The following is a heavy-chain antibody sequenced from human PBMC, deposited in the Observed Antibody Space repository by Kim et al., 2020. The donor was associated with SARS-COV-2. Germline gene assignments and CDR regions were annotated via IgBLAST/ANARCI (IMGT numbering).Heavy chain of an antibody. CDR2: FDPEDGET. V-gene: IGHV1-24*01. CDR3: ATAGSVGYYYDQANTFDY. Sequence: ASVKVSCKVSGYTLTELSMHWVRQAPGKGLEWMGGFDPEDGETIYAQKFQGRVTMTKDTSTDTAYMELSSLRSEDTAMYYCATAGSVGYYYDQANTFDYW. D-gene: IGHD3-22*01. CDR1: GYTLTELS. J-gene: IGHJ4*01.